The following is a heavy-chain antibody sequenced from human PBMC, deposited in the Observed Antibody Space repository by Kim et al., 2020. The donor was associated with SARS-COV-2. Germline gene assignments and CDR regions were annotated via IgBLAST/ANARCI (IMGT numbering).Heavy chain of an antibody. CDR2: INHSGST. Sequence: SETLSLTCAVYGGSFSGYYWSWIRQPPGKGLEWIGEINHSGSTNYNPSLKSRVTISVDTSKNQFSLKLSSVTAADTAVYYCARGKYCSGGSCPKYFDYWGQGTLVTVSS. CDR3: ARGKYCSGGSCPKYFDY. CDR1: GGSFSGYY. V-gene: IGHV4-34*01. D-gene: IGHD2-15*01. J-gene: IGHJ4*02.